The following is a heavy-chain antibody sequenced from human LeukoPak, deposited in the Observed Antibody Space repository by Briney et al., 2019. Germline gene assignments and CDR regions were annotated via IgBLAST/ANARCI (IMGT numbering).Heavy chain of an antibody. CDR2: ISAYNGNT. Sequence: ASVKVSCKASGYTFTSYGISWVRQAPGQGLEWMGWISAYNGNTNYAQKLQGRVTMTTDTSTSTAYMELRSLRSDDTAVYYCARSTSYYDTLTAYDYWGQGTLVTVSS. D-gene: IGHD3-9*01. CDR1: GYTFTSYG. J-gene: IGHJ4*02. V-gene: IGHV1-18*01. CDR3: ARSTSYYDTLTAYDY.